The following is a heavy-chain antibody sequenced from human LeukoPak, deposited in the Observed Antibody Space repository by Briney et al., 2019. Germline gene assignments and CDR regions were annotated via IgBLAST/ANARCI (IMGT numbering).Heavy chain of an antibody. J-gene: IGHJ5*02. CDR3: ARDQTVASGMHH. V-gene: IGHV4-59*01. CDR1: GGSISTYS. Sequence: PSETLSLTCSVAGGSISTYSWRGGRQSPGKRLEWIGYIYYGGTTNYNPSLKSRVTISADTAKNQFSLRLRSVTAADTAIYYCARDQTVASGMHHWGQGTLVTVSS. D-gene: IGHD4-23*01. CDR2: IYYGGTT.